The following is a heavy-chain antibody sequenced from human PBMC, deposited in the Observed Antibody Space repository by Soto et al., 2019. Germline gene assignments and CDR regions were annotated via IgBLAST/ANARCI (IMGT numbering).Heavy chain of an antibody. J-gene: IGHJ5*02. CDR1: GYTFTSYA. Sequence: QVQLVQSGSELKKPGASVKVSCKASGYTFTSYAMNWVRQAPGQGLEWMGWINTNTGNPTYAQGFTGRFVFSLDTAVSTAYLQICSLKAEDTAVYYCARDLLGLPAAMAWFDPWGQGTLVTVSS. D-gene: IGHD2-2*01. V-gene: IGHV7-4-1*01. CDR2: INTNTGNP. CDR3: ARDLLGLPAAMAWFDP.